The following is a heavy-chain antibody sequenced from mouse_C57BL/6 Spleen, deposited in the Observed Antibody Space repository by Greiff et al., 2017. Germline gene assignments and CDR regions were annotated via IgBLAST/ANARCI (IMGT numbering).Heavy chain of an antibody. CDR2: ISYSGST. V-gene: IGHV3-1*01. J-gene: IGHJ1*03. Sequence: EVQLQESGPGMVKPSQSLSLTCTVTGYSITSGYDWHWIRHFPGNKLEWMGYISYSGSTNYNPSLKSRISITHDTSKNHFFLKLNSVTTEDTATYYCARVGYGGYFDVWGTGTTVTVSS. D-gene: IGHD1-1*01. CDR3: ARVGYGGYFDV. CDR1: GYSITSGYD.